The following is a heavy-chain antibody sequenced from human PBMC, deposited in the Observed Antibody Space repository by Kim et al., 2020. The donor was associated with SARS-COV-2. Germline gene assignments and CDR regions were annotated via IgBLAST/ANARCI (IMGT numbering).Heavy chain of an antibody. V-gene: IGHV4-31*03. D-gene: IGHD3-3*01. CDR1: GGSISSGGYY. CDR3: ARVARITIFGVVNSAFVI. CDR2: IYYSGST. Sequence: SETLSLTCTVSGGSISSGGYYWSWIRQHPGKGLEWIGYIYYSGSTYYNPSLKSRVTISVDTSKNQFSLKLSSVTAADTAVYYCARVARITIFGVVNSAFVIWGQGTIVTVSS. J-gene: IGHJ3*02.